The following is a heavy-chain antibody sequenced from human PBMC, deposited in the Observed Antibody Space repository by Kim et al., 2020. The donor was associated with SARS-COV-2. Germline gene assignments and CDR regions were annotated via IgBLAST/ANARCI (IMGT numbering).Heavy chain of an antibody. CDR1: GFTFSNYA. Sequence: GGSLRLSCAASGFTFSNYAMNWVRQAPGKGLEWVSTITSSSGTYYADSVKGRFTISRDNSKNTLYLQMNSLRAEDTALYYCANYCGGTSCYQGFDYWGQGTLVTVSS. CDR3: ANYCGGTSCYQGFDY. V-gene: IGHV3-23*01. CDR2: ITSSSGT. J-gene: IGHJ4*02. D-gene: IGHD2-15*01.